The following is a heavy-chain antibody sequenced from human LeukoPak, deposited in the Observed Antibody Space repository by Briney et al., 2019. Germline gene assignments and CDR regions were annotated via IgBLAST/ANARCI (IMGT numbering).Heavy chain of an antibody. CDR1: GFTFSNYA. J-gene: IGHJ4*02. Sequence: PGGSLRLSCAASGFTFSNYAMSWVRQAPGKGLEWIGSIYYSGSTYYNPSLKSRVTISVDTSKNQFSLKLSSVTAADTAVFYCARSDSMITFGGVMGYYFDYWGQGTLVTVSS. D-gene: IGHD3-16*01. CDR2: IYYSGST. V-gene: IGHV4-39*01. CDR3: ARSDSMITFGGVMGYYFDY.